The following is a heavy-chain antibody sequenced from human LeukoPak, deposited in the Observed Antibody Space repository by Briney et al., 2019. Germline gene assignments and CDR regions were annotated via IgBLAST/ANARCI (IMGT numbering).Heavy chain of an antibody. Sequence: SGGSLRLSCAASGFTFSSYAMHWVRQAPGKGLEWVAVISYDGSNKYYADSVKGRFTISRDSSKNTLYLQMNSLRAEDTAVYYCARESPYSSGWYGYWGQGTLVTVSS. CDR3: ARESPYSSGWYGY. CDR2: ISYDGSNK. CDR1: GFTFSSYA. V-gene: IGHV3-30-3*01. D-gene: IGHD6-19*01. J-gene: IGHJ4*02.